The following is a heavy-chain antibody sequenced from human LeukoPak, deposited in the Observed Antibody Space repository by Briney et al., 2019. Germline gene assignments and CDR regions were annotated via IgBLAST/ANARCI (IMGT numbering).Heavy chain of an antibody. CDR1: GFTFSSYA. V-gene: IGHV3-7*01. CDR2: IKQDGSEK. D-gene: IGHD1-26*01. J-gene: IGHJ4*02. Sequence: GGSLRLSCAASGFTFSSYAMSWVRQAPGKGLEWVANIKQDGSEKYYVGSVKGRFTISRDNAKNSLYLQMNSLRAEDTAVYYCAQGEWASFDYWGQGTLVTVSS. CDR3: AQGEWASFDY.